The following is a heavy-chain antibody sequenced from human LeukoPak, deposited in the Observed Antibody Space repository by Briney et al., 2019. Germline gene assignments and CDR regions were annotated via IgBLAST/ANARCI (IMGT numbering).Heavy chain of an antibody. J-gene: IGHJ4*02. D-gene: IGHD3-22*01. CDR2: IYYSGST. Sequence: SETLSLTCTVSGGSISSYYWSWIRQPPGKGLEWIGYIYYSGSTNYNPSLKSRVTISVDTSKNQFSLKLSSVTAADTAVYYCARDYYDSSGYHFDHPDYWGQGTLVTVSS. V-gene: IGHV4-59*12. CDR1: GGSISSYY. CDR3: ARDYYDSSGYHFDHPDY.